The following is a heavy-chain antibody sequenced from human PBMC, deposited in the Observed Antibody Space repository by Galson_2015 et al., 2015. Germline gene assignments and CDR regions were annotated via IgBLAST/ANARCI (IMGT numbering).Heavy chain of an antibody. Sequence: SCKASGGTFSSYAISWVRQAPGQGLEWMGGIIPIFGTANYAQKFQGRVTITADESTSTAYMELSSLRSEDTAVYYCARGWLRLPFYYYYYMDVWGKGTTVTVSS. V-gene: IGHV1-69*01. D-gene: IGHD5-12*01. J-gene: IGHJ6*03. CDR2: IIPIFGTA. CDR1: GGTFSSYA. CDR3: ARGWLRLPFYYYYYMDV.